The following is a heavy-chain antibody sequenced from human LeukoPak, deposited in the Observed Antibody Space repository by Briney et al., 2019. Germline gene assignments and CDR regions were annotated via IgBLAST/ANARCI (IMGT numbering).Heavy chain of an antibody. D-gene: IGHD6-19*01. J-gene: IGHJ4*02. CDR1: GFSLSTYGAG. CDR2: IYWDDDE. Sequence: SGPTLVHPTQTLTLTCTFSGFSLSTYGAGVSWIRQPPGKALEWLSLIYWDDDERYSPSLKSRLTITKDTSKNQVVLTMTNMDPVDTATYYCAHATLAGSFDYWGQGTLVTVSS. V-gene: IGHV2-5*02. CDR3: AHATLAGSFDY.